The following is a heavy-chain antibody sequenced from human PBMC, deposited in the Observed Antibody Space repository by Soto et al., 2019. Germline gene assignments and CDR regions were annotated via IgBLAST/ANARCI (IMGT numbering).Heavy chain of an antibody. V-gene: IGHV1-8*01. J-gene: IGHJ6*03. CDR2: MNPNSGNT. D-gene: IGHD6-13*01. Sequence: ASVKVSCTASGYTFTSYDINWVRQATGQGLEWMGWMNPNSGNTGYAQKFQGRVTMTRNTSISTAYMELSSLRSEDTAVYYCARLAAAGRYYYYYYMDVWGKGTTVTVSS. CDR3: ARLAAAGRYYYYYYMDV. CDR1: GYTFTSYD.